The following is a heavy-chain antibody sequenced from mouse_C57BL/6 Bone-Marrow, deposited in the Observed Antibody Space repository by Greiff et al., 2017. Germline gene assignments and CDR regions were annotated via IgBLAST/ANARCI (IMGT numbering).Heavy chain of an antibody. V-gene: IGHV5-15*01. Sequence: EVKLVESGGGLVQPGGSLKLSCAASGFTFSDYGMAWVRQAPRQGPEWVAFISNLAYSIYYADTVTGRFTISRENAKNTLYLEMSSLRSEDTAMYYCARQGTGTVYFDYWGQGTTLTVSS. CDR3: ARQGTGTVYFDY. J-gene: IGHJ2*01. CDR2: ISNLAYSI. CDR1: GFTFSDYG. D-gene: IGHD4-1*01.